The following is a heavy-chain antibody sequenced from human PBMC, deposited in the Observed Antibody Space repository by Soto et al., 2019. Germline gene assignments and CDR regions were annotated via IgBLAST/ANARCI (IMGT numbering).Heavy chain of an antibody. D-gene: IGHD3-16*02. CDR1: GGSISSSSYY. J-gene: IGHJ5*02. V-gene: IGHV4-39*01. CDR2: IYYSGST. CDR3: ARRHGADYVWGSYRYTNWFDP. Sequence: SETLSLTCTVSGGSISSSSYYWGWIRQPQGKGLEWIGSIYYSGSTYYNPSLKSRVTISVDTSKNQFSLKLSSVTAADTAVYYCARRHGADYVWGSYRYTNWFDPWGQGTLVT.